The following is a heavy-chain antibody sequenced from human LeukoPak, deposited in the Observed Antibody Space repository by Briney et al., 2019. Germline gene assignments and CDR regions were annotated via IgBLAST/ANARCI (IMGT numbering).Heavy chain of an antibody. V-gene: IGHV3-64D*06. CDR3: VKDRTMVRGVMLYYYYGMDV. J-gene: IGHJ6*04. CDR2: ISSNGGST. Sequence: GGSLRLSCSASGFTFSSYAMHWVRQAPGKGLEYVSAISSNGGSTYYADSVKGGFTISRDNSKNTLYLQTSSLRAEDTAVYYCVKDRTMVRGVMLYYYYGMDVWGKGTTVTVSS. CDR1: GFTFSSYA. D-gene: IGHD3-10*01.